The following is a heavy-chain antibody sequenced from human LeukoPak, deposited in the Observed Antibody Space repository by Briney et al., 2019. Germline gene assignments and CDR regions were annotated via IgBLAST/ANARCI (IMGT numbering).Heavy chain of an antibody. Sequence: GASVKVSCKASGYTFTTYGISWVRQAPGQGLEWMGWISGYNGNTNYAQKLQGRVTMTTDTSTSTAYMALRSLGSDDTAVYYCARDLGGGSHYFDYWGQGTLVTVSS. CDR3: ARDLGGGSHYFDY. J-gene: IGHJ4*02. CDR1: GYTFTTYG. V-gene: IGHV1-18*01. D-gene: IGHD1-26*01. CDR2: ISGYNGNT.